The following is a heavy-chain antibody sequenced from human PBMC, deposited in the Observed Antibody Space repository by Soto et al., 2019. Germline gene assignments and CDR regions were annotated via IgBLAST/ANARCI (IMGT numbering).Heavy chain of an antibody. CDR3: ARVGVRWWRVVAAKWFDP. V-gene: IGHV4-39*01. D-gene: IGHD2-15*01. J-gene: IGHJ5*02. Sequence: PSETLSLTCTVSGGSISSSSYYWGWIRQPPGKGLEWIGSIYYSGSTYYNPSLKSRVTISVDTSKNQFSLKLSSVTAADTAVYYCARVGVRWWRVVAAKWFDPWGQGTLVTVSS. CDR1: GGSISSSSYY. CDR2: IYYSGST.